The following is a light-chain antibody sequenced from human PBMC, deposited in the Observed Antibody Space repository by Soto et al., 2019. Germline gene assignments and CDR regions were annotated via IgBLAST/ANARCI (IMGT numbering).Light chain of an antibody. J-gene: IGKJ2*01. CDR3: MQGTHWPPYT. CDR2: KVS. CDR1: QSLAYIDGNTY. Sequence: DVVMTQSPLSLPVTLGQPASISCRSSQSLAYIDGNTYLNWFQQRPGQSPRRLIYKVSNRDSGAPDRFSGSGSVTVFTLKTSRVEAYDVGVYYCMQGTHWPPYTCGQGTKLEIK. V-gene: IGKV2-30*01.